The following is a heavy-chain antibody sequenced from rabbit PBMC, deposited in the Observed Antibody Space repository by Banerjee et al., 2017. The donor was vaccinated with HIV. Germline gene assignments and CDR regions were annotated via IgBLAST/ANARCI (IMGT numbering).Heavy chain of an antibody. V-gene: IGHV1S45*01. Sequence: QEQLEESGGDLVQPGGSLTLTCKASEFDLSSNVMCWVRQAPGKGLEWIGCIHTSSGSTWYASWAKGRFTISKTSSTTVTLQMTSLTAADTATYFCARDLAGVTGWNFGLWGPGTLVTVS. D-gene: IGHD4-1*01. CDR1: EFDLSSNV. CDR2: IHTSSGST. J-gene: IGHJ4*01. CDR3: ARDLAGVTGWNFGL.